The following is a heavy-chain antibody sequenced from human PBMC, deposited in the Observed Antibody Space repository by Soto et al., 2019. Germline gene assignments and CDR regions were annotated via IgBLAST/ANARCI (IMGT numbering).Heavy chain of an antibody. J-gene: IGHJ4*02. CDR3: ARDMSGGSSWYEFDY. CDR1: GDCIRSSY. Sequence: PXATLSLSCTVSGDCIRSSYWSGVRQPPGRGLEWIGYVYYTGATNSNPSLKSRVTISADTSKNLFSLKVVSVTPADTAVYFCARDMSGGSSWYEFDYWGPGTLVTVSS. V-gene: IGHV4-59*01. D-gene: IGHD6-13*01. CDR2: VYYTGAT.